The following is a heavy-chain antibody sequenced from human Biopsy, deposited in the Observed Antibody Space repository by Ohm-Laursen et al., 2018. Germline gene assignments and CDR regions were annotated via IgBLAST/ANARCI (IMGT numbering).Heavy chain of an antibody. CDR3: ARGEYYAYWSGARKLNYFDY. V-gene: IGHV4-34*01. J-gene: IGHJ4*02. Sequence: GTLSLTCAVSGGSFSGTYWSWIRQTPGKGLEWIGEINHSGSTKYNPSFESRVIISVDTSKNQFSLNLFSVTAADAARYFCARGEYYAYWSGARKLNYFDYWGQGTLVIVSS. CDR1: GGSFSGTY. CDR2: INHSGST. D-gene: IGHD3-3*01.